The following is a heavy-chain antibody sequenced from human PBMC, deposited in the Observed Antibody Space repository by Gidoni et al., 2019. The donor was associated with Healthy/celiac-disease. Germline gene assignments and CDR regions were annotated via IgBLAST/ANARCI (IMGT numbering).Heavy chain of an antibody. J-gene: IGHJ4*02. CDR2: IYYSGST. CDR1: GGSISSSSYY. V-gene: IGHV4-39*01. Sequence: QLQLQESGPGLVKSSETLSLTCTVSGGSISSSSYYWGWIRQPPGKGLEWIGSIYYSGSTYYNPSLKSRVTISVDTSKNQFTLKLSSVTAADTAVYYCARTYYDILTGYVDYWGQGTLVTVSS. D-gene: IGHD3-9*01. CDR3: ARTYYDILTGYVDY.